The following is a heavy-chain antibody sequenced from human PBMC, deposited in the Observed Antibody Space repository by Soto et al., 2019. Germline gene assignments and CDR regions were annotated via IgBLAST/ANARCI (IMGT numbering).Heavy chain of an antibody. V-gene: IGHV3-53*01. CDR3: AGDYASGAYDF. J-gene: IGHJ4*02. CDR2: LSDRGTS. CDR1: GFSVSIY. D-gene: IGHD5-12*01. Sequence: GGSLRLSCAASGFSVSIYMSWVRQAPGRGLEWVSTLSDRGTSHYADSVTGRFSVSRDNSKNTLYLQMNGLRVDDTAIYYCAGDYASGAYDFRGQGTQVTVSS.